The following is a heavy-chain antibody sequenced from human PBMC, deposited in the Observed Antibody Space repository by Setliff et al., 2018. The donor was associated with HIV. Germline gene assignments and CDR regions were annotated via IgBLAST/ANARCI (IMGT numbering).Heavy chain of an antibody. D-gene: IGHD2-21*02. CDR2: ISAYNGNI. CDR3: ARHGVATGTPPYYNFYGMDV. V-gene: IGHV1-18*01. CDR1: GYSFINYG. Sequence: ASVKVSCKASGYSFINYGMGWVRQAPGQGLEWMGWISAYNGNIHYAQKLQGRLTVTTDTSTRTAYMELRSLTSDDTAVYYCARHGVATGTPPYYNFYGMDVCGQGTTVTVSS. J-gene: IGHJ6*02.